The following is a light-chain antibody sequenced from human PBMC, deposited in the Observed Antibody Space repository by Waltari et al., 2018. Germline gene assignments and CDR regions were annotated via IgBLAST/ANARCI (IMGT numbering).Light chain of an antibody. CDR2: GAS. V-gene: IGKV3-20*01. Sequence: EIVLTQSPGTLALSPGVRATLSCRASQILRDSYLAWYQQKPGQSPRLLIFGASIRATGIPERFSSSGSGADFTLTISRLEPEDFAVYYCQQFGSSPRTFGQGTKVEFK. J-gene: IGKJ1*01. CDR1: QILRDSY. CDR3: QQFGSSPRT.